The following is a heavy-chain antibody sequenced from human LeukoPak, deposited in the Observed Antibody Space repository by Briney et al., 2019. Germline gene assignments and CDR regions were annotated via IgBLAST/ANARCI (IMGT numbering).Heavy chain of an antibody. J-gene: IGHJ5*02. CDR3: ARDGRNSRRFDP. V-gene: IGHV3-20*01. Sequence: PGGSLRLSCAASGFTFDDYGMSWVRQAPGKGLEWVSGINRNGGSTGYADSVKGRFTISRDNAKNSLYLQMNSLRAEDTALYHCARDGRNSRRFDPWGQGTLVTVSS. CDR1: GFTFDDYG. D-gene: IGHD2-15*01. CDR2: INRNGGST.